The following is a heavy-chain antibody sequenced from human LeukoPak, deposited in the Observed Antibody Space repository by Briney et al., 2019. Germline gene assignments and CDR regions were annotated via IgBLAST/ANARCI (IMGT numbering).Heavy chain of an antibody. V-gene: IGHV3-48*04. Sequence: PGGSLRLSCAASGFTFSSYSMTWVRQAPGKGLEWVSYISSSSSTIYYADSVKGRFTISRDNAKNSLYLQMNSLRAEDTAVYYCARERVVGWLQLVPYWGQGTLVTVSS. J-gene: IGHJ4*02. CDR3: ARERVVGWLQLVPY. CDR1: GFTFSSYS. CDR2: ISSSSSTI. D-gene: IGHD5-24*01.